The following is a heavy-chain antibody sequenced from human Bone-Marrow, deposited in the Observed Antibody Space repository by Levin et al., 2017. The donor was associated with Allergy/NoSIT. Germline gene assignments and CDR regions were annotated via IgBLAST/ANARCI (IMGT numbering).Heavy chain of an antibody. CDR1: GYTFTSYY. J-gene: IGHJ3*02. V-gene: IGHV1-46*03. CDR3: ARAAPKKPTVGAFDI. CDR2: INPSGGST. Sequence: ASVKVSCKASGYTFTSYYMHWVRQAPGQGLEWMGIINPSGGSTSYAQKFQGRVTMTRDTSTSTVYMELSSLRSEDTAVYYCARAAPKKPTVGAFDIWGQGTMVTVSS.